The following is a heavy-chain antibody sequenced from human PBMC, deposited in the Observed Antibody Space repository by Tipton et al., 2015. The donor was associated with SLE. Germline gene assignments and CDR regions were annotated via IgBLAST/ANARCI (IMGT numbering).Heavy chain of an antibody. CDR1: GDSIGGYY. CDR3: ARGKRHYDVLTGYYSKPHYFDF. D-gene: IGHD3-9*01. V-gene: IGHV4-59*01. J-gene: IGHJ4*02. Sequence: TLSLTCTVSGDSIGGYYWTWIRQPPGKGLEWIGYMYYSGGTKYNPSLSGRVTIDIDRSKSQISLRLKSVTAADTAVYYCARGKRHYDVLTGYYSKPHYFDFWGQGTVVAVSP. CDR2: MYYSGGT.